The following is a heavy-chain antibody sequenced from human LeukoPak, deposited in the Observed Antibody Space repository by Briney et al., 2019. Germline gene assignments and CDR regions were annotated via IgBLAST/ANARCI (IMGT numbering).Heavy chain of an antibody. V-gene: IGHV4-38-2*02. J-gene: IGHJ5*02. CDR3: ARVPGPNWFDP. Sequence: SETLSLTCTVSGYSISSGYYWGWIRQPPGKGLEWIGCIYQSGNTYYNASLKSRVTISVDTSKNQFSLKLRSLTAADTAVYYCARVPGPNWFDPWGRGTLVTVSS. CDR1: GYSISSGYY. CDR2: IYQSGNT.